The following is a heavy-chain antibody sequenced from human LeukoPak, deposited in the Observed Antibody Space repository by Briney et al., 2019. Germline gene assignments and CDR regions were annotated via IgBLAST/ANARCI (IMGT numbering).Heavy chain of an antibody. CDR1: GGSFSGYY. Sequence: PSETLSLTCAVYGGSFSGYYWSWIRQPPGKGLEWIGEINHSGSTNYNPSLKSRVTISVDTSKNQFSLKLSSVTAADTAVYYCARGLVEMATVGYWGQGTLVTVSS. V-gene: IGHV4-34*01. D-gene: IGHD5-24*01. J-gene: IGHJ4*02. CDR3: ARGLVEMATVGY. CDR2: INHSGST.